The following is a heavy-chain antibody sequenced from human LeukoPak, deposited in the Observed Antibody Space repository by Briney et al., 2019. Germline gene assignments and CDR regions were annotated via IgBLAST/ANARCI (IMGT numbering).Heavy chain of an antibody. D-gene: IGHD3-22*01. J-gene: IGHJ1*01. V-gene: IGHV3-21*01. CDR3: AKNGYYYDSSGYYQYFQH. CDR1: GFTFSSYS. Sequence: PGGSLRLSCAASGFTFSSYSMNWVRQAPGKGLEWVSSISSSSSYIYYADSVKGRFTISRDNAKNSLYLQMNSLRAEDTAVYYCAKNGYYYDSSGYYQYFQHWGQGTLVTVSS. CDR2: ISSSSSYI.